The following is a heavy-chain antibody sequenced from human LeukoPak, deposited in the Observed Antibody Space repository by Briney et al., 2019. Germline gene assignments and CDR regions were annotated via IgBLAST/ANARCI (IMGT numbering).Heavy chain of an antibody. Sequence: GGSLRLSCAASGFTFSTNVMSWVRQAPGKGPEWVSGISGSGGGTYYADFVKGRFAISRDNSKNTLYLQMNSLRAEDSALYYCVQEGPRGLAFDVWGQGTRVTVSS. CDR3: VQEGPRGLAFDV. CDR1: GFTFSTNV. J-gene: IGHJ3*01. CDR2: ISGSGGGT. V-gene: IGHV3-23*01.